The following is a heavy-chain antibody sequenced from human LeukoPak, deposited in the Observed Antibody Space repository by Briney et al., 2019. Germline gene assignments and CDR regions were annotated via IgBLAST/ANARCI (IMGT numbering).Heavy chain of an antibody. Sequence: GGSLRLSCAASGFTFSNAWMSWVRQAPGKGLEWVGRIKSKTDGGTTDYAAPVKGRFTISRDDSKNTLYLQMNSLKTEDTAVYYCTTGPHVGALEPFDYWGQGTLVTVSS. CDR3: TTGPHVGALEPFDY. CDR1: GFTFSNAW. V-gene: IGHV3-15*01. D-gene: IGHD1-26*01. J-gene: IGHJ4*02. CDR2: IKSKTDGGTT.